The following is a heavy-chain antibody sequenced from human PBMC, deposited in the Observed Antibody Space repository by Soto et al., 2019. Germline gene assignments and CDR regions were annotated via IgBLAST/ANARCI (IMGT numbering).Heavy chain of an antibody. CDR2: ISSGSKTI. D-gene: IGHD3-10*01. Sequence: PGGSLRLSCAASGFTFSSYSMNWVRQAPGKGLEWVSYISSGSKTIYYADSVQGRFTVSRDNAKNSQYLQMSSLTDEDTAVYYCAREDILGVRSFDYWGPGTLVTVXS. V-gene: IGHV3-48*02. CDR1: GFTFSSYS. CDR3: AREDILGVRSFDY. J-gene: IGHJ4*02.